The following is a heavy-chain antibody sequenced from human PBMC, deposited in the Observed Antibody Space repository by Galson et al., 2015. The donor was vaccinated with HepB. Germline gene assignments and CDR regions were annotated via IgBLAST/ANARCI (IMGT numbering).Heavy chain of an antibody. Sequence: SLRLSCAASGFTFTSYWMSWVRQVPGKGLEWMANIKQDGSEKHYVDSVKGRFTISRDNAKSSLYLQMDSLRAEDTAVYYCVRGMGRGGSNLWGQGTLVIVSS. V-gene: IGHV3-7*03. J-gene: IGHJ5*02. CDR2: IKQDGSEK. CDR1: GFTFTSYW. D-gene: IGHD3-10*01. CDR3: VRGMGRGGSNL.